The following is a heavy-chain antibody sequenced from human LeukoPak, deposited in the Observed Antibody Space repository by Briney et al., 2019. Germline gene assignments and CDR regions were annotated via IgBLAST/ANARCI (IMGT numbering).Heavy chain of an antibody. Sequence: HSGRSLRLSCAASGFTFNNYGMHGLRQAPGKGLEWVAFISYDGSNKYYADSVKGRFTISRDNSKNTLYLQMNSLRGEDTAVYYCAKGYGSGSYIFDYWGQGTLVTVSS. D-gene: IGHD3-10*01. CDR1: GFTFNNYG. J-gene: IGHJ4*02. CDR3: AKGYGSGSYIFDY. CDR2: ISYDGSNK. V-gene: IGHV3-30*18.